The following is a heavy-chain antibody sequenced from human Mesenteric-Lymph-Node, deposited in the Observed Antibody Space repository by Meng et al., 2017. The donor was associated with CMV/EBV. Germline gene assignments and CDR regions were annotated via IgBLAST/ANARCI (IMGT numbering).Heavy chain of an antibody. CDR2: IKYDGSET. D-gene: IGHD3-3*01. J-gene: IGHJ4*02. V-gene: IGHV3-7*01. CDR3: ARESQFNDFWSGYLYSFDY. Sequence: GGSLRLSCAASGFTFSSFWMTWVCQAPGKGLEWVANIKYDGSETHYVDSVKGRFSISRDNAEGSVYLHLNSLRAEDTAVYYCARESQFNDFWSGYLYSFDYWGQGTLVTVSS. CDR1: GFTFSSFW.